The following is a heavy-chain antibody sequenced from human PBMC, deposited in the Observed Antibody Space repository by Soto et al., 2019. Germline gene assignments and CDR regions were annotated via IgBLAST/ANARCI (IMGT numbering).Heavy chain of an antibody. Sequence: QVQLVQSGAEVKKPGSSVKVSCKASGGTFSSYAISWVRQAPGQGLEWMGGIIPISDTTNYAQKFQGRVTITADESTRSAYMELSSLRSEVTAVYYCARSQGSSTSLEIYYYYYYGMDVWGQGTTVSVSS. CDR2: IIPISDTT. CDR1: GGTFSSYA. J-gene: IGHJ6*02. D-gene: IGHD2-2*01. CDR3: ARSQGSSTSLEIYYYYYYGMDV. V-gene: IGHV1-69*01.